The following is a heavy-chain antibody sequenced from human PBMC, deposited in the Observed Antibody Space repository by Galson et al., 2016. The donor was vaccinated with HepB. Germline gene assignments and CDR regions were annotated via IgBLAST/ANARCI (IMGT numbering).Heavy chain of an antibody. D-gene: IGHD3-3*01. J-gene: IGHJ5*01. CDR2: ISATGTTI. V-gene: IGHV3-48*03. CDR3: ARDSRAIFGEPNWFDP. Sequence: SLRLSCAASGFTFSSYNMDWGRQAPGKGLDWISYISATGTTIDYADSVKGRFIISRDNAKNSLYLQMNSLRVEDTAVYYCARDSRAIFGEPNWFDPWGQGTLVIVSS. CDR1: GFTFSSYN.